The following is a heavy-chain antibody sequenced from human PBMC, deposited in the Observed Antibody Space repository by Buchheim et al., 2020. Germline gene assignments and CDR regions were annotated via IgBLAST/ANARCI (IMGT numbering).Heavy chain of an antibody. CDR3: ARGPHPITVIVVVTYFDY. V-gene: IGHV4-34*01. Sequence: QVQLQQWGAGLLKPSETLSLTCAVYGGSFSGYYWSWIRQPPGKGLEWIGDINHSGSTKYNSSLKSRVTISVDTSKNQFSLMLSSVTAADTAEYYCARGPHPITVIVVVTYFDYWGQGTL. J-gene: IGHJ4*02. CDR2: INHSGST. D-gene: IGHD3-22*01. CDR1: GGSFSGYY.